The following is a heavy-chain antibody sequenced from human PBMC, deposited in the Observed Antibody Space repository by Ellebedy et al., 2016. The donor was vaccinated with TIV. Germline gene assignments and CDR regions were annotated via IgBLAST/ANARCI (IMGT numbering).Heavy chain of an antibody. J-gene: IGHJ4*02. CDR2: VFYSGST. CDR1: GGSISSYY. V-gene: IGHV4-59*08. CDR3: ARHRTASPYLDI. Sequence: SETLSLTCTVSGGSISSYYWSWIRQTPGKGLAWIGSVFYSGSTNYNPSLKSRVTISVDTSKKQFSLKLSSVTAADSAVYYCARHRTASPYLDIWGQGTLVTVSS. D-gene: IGHD1-14*01.